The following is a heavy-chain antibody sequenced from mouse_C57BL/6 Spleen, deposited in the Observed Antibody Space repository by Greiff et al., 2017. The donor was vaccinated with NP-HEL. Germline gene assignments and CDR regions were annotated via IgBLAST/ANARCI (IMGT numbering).Heavy chain of an antibody. CDR2: INPNNGGT. V-gene: IGHV1-26*01. J-gene: IGHJ2*01. CDR1: GYTFTDYY. Sequence: EVQLQQSGPELVKPGASVKISCKASGYTFTDYYMNWVKQSHGKSLEWIGDINPNNGGTSYNQKFKGKATLTVDKSSSTAYMELRSLTSEDSAVYYCARWVLLRRYFDYWGQGTTLTVSS. D-gene: IGHD1-1*01. CDR3: ARWVLLRRYFDY.